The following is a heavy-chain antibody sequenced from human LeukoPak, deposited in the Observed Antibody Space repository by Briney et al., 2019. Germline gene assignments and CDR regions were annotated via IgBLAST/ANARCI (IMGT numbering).Heavy chain of an antibody. V-gene: IGHV3-48*04. Sequence: GGSLRLSCAASGFTFSSYSMNWVRQAPGKGLEWVSYISSSSSTICYADSVKGRFTISRDNAKNSLYLQMNSLRAEDTAVYYCARGGVVVPAAVDYWGQGTLVTVSS. D-gene: IGHD2-2*01. J-gene: IGHJ4*02. CDR3: ARGGVVVPAAVDY. CDR1: GFTFSSYS. CDR2: ISSSSSTI.